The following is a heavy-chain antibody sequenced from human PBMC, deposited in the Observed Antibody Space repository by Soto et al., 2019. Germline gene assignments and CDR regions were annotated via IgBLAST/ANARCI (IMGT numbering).Heavy chain of an antibody. D-gene: IGHD1-26*01. J-gene: IGHJ5*02. CDR2: INTDGSNT. V-gene: IGHV3-74*01. CDR1: GFTFSSYW. Sequence: AGGSLRLSCAASGFTFSSYWVHWVRQAPGKGLVWVSRINTDGSNTSYADSVKGRFTISRDNAKNTLYLQMNSLGAEDTAVYYCARRGQVGSGLAHWGQGTLVTVSS. CDR3: ARRGQVGSGLAH.